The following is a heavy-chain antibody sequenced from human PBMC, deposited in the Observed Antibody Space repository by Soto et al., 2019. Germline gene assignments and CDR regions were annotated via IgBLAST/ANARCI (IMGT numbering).Heavy chain of an antibody. J-gene: IGHJ4*02. V-gene: IGHV1-2*04. Sequence: GASVKVSCKASGYTFTGYYMHWVRQAPGQGLEWMGWINPNSGGTNYAQKFQGWVTMTRDTSISTAYMELSRLRSDDTAVYYCARDRGYDWLYFDYWGQGTLVTVSS. CDR3: ARDRGYDWLYFDY. CDR1: GYTFTGYY. D-gene: IGHD5-12*01. CDR2: INPNSGGT.